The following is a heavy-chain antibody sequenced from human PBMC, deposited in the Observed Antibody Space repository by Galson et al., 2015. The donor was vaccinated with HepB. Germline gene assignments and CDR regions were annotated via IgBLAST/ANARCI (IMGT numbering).Heavy chain of an antibody. CDR3: ARQGIAAAGSYVY. D-gene: IGHD6-13*01. CDR2: IIPIFGIA. J-gene: IGHJ4*02. Sequence: SVKVSCKASGGTFSSYAISWVRQAPGQGLEWMGGIIPIFGIANYAQKFQGRVTITADEPTSTAYMELSSLRSEDTAVYYCARQGIAAAGSYVYWGQGTLVTVSS. V-gene: IGHV1-69*13. CDR1: GGTFSSYA.